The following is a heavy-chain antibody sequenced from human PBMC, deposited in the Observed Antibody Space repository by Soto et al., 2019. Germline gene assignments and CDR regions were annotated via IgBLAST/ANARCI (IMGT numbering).Heavy chain of an antibody. CDR3: ARGWFGDERGSRYFDY. CDR2: INPNSGGT. Sequence: ASVKVSCKASGYTFTGYYMHWVRQAPGQGLEWMGWINPNSGGTNYAQKFQGWVTMTRDTSISTAYMELSRLRSDDTAVYYCARGWFGDERGSRYFDYWGQGTLVTVSS. D-gene: IGHD3-10*01. J-gene: IGHJ4*02. CDR1: GYTFTGYY. V-gene: IGHV1-2*04.